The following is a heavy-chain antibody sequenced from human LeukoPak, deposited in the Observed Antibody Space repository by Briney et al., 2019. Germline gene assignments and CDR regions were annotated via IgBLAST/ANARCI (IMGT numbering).Heavy chain of an antibody. D-gene: IGHD5-12*01. Sequence: GGSLRLSCVASGFTFSSRDWMTWVRQAPGKGLEWVAVISYDGSNKYYADSVKGRFTISRDNSKNTLYLQMNSLRAEDTAVYYCARGPSGYHNTGGQGTLVTVSS. J-gene: IGHJ4*02. CDR1: GFTFSSRDW. CDR3: ARGPSGYHNT. V-gene: IGHV3-30*03. CDR2: ISYDGSNK.